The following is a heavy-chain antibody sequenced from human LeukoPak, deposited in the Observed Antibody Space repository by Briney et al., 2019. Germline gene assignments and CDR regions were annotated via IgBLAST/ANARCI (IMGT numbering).Heavy chain of an antibody. D-gene: IGHD3-10*01. J-gene: IGHJ5*02. CDR3: ARQYGP. CDR1: GGSIRSSYYY. CDR2: IYDSGST. Sequence: SETLSLTCTVSGGSIRSSYYYWGWIRQPPGKGLEWIGSIYDSGSTYYNPSLKSRVTISVDTSKNQFSLKLNSVTAADTAVYYCARQYGPGGQGPLVTVSS. V-gene: IGHV4-39*01.